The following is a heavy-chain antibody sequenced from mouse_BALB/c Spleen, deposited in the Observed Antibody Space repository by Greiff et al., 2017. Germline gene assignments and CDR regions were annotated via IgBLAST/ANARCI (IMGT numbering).Heavy chain of an antibody. CDR3: ARGSFYAMDY. J-gene: IGHJ4*01. V-gene: IGHV1S56*01. CDR2: IYPGNVNT. Sequence: VQLQQSGPELVKPGASVRISCKASGYTFTSYYIHWVKQRPGQGLEWIGWIYPGNVNTKYNEKFKGKATLTADKSSSTAYMQLSSLTSEDSAVYFCARGSFYAMDYWGQGTSGTVSA. CDR1: GYTFTSYY.